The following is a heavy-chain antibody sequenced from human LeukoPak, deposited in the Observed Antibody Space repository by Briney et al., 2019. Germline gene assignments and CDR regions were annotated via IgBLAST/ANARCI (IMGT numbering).Heavy chain of an antibody. J-gene: IGHJ6*03. V-gene: IGHV3-43D*03. CDR3: AKDSPRSSSFNHYMDV. D-gene: IGHD6-6*01. CDR1: GFTFDDYA. CDR2: ISWDGGST. Sequence: GGSLRLSCAASGFTFDDYAMHWVRQAPGKGLEWVSLISWDGGSTYYADSVKGRFTISRDNSKNSLYLQMNSLRAEDTALYYCAKDSPRSSSFNHYMDVWGKGTTVTVSS.